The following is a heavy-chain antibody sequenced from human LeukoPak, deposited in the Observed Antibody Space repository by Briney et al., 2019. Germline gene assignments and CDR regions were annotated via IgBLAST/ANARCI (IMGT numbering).Heavy chain of an antibody. D-gene: IGHD3-22*01. CDR2: IYYSGST. V-gene: IGHV4-39*07. Sequence: SETPSLTCTVSGGSISSSSYYWGWIRQPPGKGLEWIGSIYYSGSTYYNPSLKSRVTISVDTSKNQFSLKLSSVTAADTAVYYCASRYDSSGYYYAPDAFDIWGQGTMVPVSS. CDR1: GGSISSSSYY. CDR3: ASRYDSSGYYYAPDAFDI. J-gene: IGHJ3*02.